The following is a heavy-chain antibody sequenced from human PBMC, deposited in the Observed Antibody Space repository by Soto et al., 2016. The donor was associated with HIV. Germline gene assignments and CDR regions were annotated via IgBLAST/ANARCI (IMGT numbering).Heavy chain of an antibody. D-gene: IGHD2-15*01. Sequence: EVQLVESGGGLVQPGRSLRLSCTASGFTFGDYAMSWVRQAPGKGLEWVGFIRSKAYGGTTEYAASVKGRFTISRDDSKSIAYLQMNSLKTXDTAVYYCTRLAGRSYYYYYYMDVWGKGPRSPSP. V-gene: IGHV3-49*04. CDR3: TRLAGRSYYYYYYMDV. CDR2: IRSKAYGGTT. J-gene: IGHJ6*03. CDR1: GFTFGDYA.